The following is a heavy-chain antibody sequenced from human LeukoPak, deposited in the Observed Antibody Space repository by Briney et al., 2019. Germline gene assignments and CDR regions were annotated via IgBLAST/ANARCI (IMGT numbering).Heavy chain of an antibody. CDR1: RGSVSSGSYY. V-gene: IGHV4-61*01. J-gene: IGHJ4*02. D-gene: IGHD5-18*01. Sequence: PSETLSLTCTVSRGSVSSGSYYWSWIRQPPGKGLEWIAYIYYSGSTNYNPSLKSRVSILLDTSKNQFSLKLSSVTAAGTAVYYCARGVYTYSYNRYYFDYGAQGTRATVS. CDR3: ARGVYTYSYNRYYFDY. CDR2: IYYSGST.